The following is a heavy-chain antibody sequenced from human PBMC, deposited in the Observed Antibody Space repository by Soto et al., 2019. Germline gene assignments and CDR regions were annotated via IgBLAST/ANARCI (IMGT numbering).Heavy chain of an antibody. D-gene: IGHD2-2*02. CDR2: ISSSSSYI. J-gene: IGHJ2*01. CDR1: GFTFSSYS. CDR3: ATSVLGYCSSTSCYTYWYFDL. V-gene: IGHV3-21*01. Sequence: GGSLRLSCAASGFTFSSYSMNWVRQAPGKGLEWVSSISSSSSYIYYADSVKGRFTISRDNAKNSLYLQMNSLRAEDTAVYYCATSVLGYCSSTSCYTYWYFDLWGRGTLVTVSS.